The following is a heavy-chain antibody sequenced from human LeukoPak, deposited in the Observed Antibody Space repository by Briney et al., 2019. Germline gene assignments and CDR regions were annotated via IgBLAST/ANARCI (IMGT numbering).Heavy chain of an antibody. J-gene: IGHJ6*04. CDR2: ISSSSSYI. Sequence: GGSLRLSCAASGFTFSSYSMNWVRQAPGKGLEWVSSISSSSSYIYYADSVKGRFTISRDNAKNSLYLQMNSLRAEDTAVYYCARYFGWSPHYYYGMDVWGKGTTVAVSS. V-gene: IGHV3-21*01. CDR1: GFTFSSYS. D-gene: IGHD3-9*01. CDR3: ARYFGWSPHYYYGMDV.